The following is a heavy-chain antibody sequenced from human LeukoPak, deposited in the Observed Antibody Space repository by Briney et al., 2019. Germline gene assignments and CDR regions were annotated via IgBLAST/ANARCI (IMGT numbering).Heavy chain of an antibody. D-gene: IGHD5-12*01. CDR2: ISYDGSNK. Sequence: PGGSLRLSCAASGFTFSSYAMHWVRQAPGKGLEWVAVISYDGSNKYYADSVKGRFTISRDNSKNTLYLQMNSLRAEDTAVYYCAREFMATITYGMDVWGQGTTVTVSS. J-gene: IGHJ6*02. CDR1: GFTFSSYA. CDR3: AREFMATITYGMDV. V-gene: IGHV3-30-3*01.